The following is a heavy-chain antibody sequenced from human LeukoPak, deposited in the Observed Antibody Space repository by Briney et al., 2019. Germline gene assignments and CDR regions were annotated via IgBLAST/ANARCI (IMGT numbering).Heavy chain of an antibody. CDR3: ARVGGGNYYYYRMDV. J-gene: IGHJ6*02. CDR2: IYYSGST. D-gene: IGHD2-15*01. V-gene: IGHV4-59*01. CDR1: NGSISSYY. Sequence: SETLSLTCTVSNGSISSYYWTWIRQPPGKGLEWVGYIYYSGSTNYNPSLKSRVTISVDTSKNQFSLKLSSVTAADTAVYYCARVGGGNYYYYRMDVWGQGTTVTVSS.